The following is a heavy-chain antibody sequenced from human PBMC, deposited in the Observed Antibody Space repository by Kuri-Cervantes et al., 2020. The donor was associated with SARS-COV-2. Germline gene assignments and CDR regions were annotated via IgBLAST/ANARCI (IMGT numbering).Heavy chain of an antibody. D-gene: IGHD3-3*01. CDR2: ISSSSSTI. J-gene: IGHJ6*02. CDR1: GFTFSSYS. V-gene: IGHV3-48*02. Sequence: ETLSLTCAASGFTFSSYSMNRVRQAPGKRLEWVSYISSSSSTIYYADSVKGRFTISRDNAKNSLYLQMNSLRDEDTAVYYCARDGSDDFWSGHELGMDVWGQGTTVTVSS. CDR3: ARDGSDDFWSGHELGMDV.